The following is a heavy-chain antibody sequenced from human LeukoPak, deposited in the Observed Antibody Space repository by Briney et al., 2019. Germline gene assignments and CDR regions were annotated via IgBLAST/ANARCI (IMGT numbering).Heavy chain of an antibody. Sequence: VASVKVSCKVSGYTLTELSMHWVRQAPGKGLGWMGGFDPEDGETIYAQKFQGRVTMTEDTSTDTAYMELGSLRSEDTAVYYCATGHDLGAENDYWGQGTLVTVSS. J-gene: IGHJ4*02. D-gene: IGHD1-26*01. CDR1: GYTLTELS. CDR3: ATGHDLGAENDY. CDR2: FDPEDGET. V-gene: IGHV1-24*01.